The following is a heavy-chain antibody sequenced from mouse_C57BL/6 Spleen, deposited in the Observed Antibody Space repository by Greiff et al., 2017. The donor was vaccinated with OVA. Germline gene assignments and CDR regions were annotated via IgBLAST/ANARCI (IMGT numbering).Heavy chain of an antibody. Sequence: EVQLQQSGPVLVKPGASVKMSCKASGYTFTDYYMNWVKQSHGKSLEWIGVINPYNGGTSYNQKFKGKATLTVDKSSSTAYMELNSLTSEDSAVYYCARDGYDYPYYAMDYWGQGTSVTVSS. V-gene: IGHV1-19*01. D-gene: IGHD2-4*01. CDR2: INPYNGGT. CDR1: GYTFTDYY. CDR3: ARDGYDYPYYAMDY. J-gene: IGHJ4*01.